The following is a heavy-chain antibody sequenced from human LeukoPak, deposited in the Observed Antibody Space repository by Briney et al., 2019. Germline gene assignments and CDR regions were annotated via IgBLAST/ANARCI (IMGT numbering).Heavy chain of an antibody. CDR2: LNPSGGST. D-gene: IGHD5-18*01. CDR3: ARAVDTAMGRLGRYYGMDV. V-gene: IGHV1-46*01. CDR1: GYTFTGYY. J-gene: IGHJ6*02. Sequence: GASVKVSCMASGYTFTGYYMHWVRQAPGKGLEGMGILNPSGGSTSYAQKFQGRVTMTRDTSTSTVYMELSSLSAEDTAAYYCARAVDTAMGRLGRYYGMDVWGQGTTVTVSS.